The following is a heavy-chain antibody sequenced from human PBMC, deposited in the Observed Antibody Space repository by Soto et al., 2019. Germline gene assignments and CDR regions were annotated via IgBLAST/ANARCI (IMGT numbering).Heavy chain of an antibody. CDR1: GFTFTSSA. D-gene: IGHD3-3*01. CDR3: AADSHYDFWSGYLGYYYYGMDV. J-gene: IGHJ6*02. CDR2: TVVGSGNT. Sequence: ASVKVSCKASGFTFTSSAVQWVRQARGQRLEWIGWTVVGSGNTNYAQKFQERVTITRDMSTSTAYMELSSLRSEDTAVYYCAADSHYDFWSGYLGYYYYGMDVWGQGTTVTVFS. V-gene: IGHV1-58*01.